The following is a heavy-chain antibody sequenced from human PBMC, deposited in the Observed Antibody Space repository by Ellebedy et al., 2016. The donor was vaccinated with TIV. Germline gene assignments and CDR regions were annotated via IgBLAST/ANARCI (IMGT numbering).Heavy chain of an antibody. V-gene: IGHV1-18*01. CDR2: VSRHNDNT. D-gene: IGHD3-10*01. CDR3: ARLMGNWFDP. CDR1: GYTLTSYG. Sequence: ASVKVSCKASGYTLTSYGVTWVRQAPGQGLEWVGWVSRHNDNTKYAEKFQGRVTMTTDTSTNTAYMELRSLRSDDTAVYYCARLMGNWFDPWGQGTLVTVSS. J-gene: IGHJ5*02.